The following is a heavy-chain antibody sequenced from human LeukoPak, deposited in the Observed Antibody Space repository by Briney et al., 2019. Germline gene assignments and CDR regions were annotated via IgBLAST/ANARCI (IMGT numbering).Heavy chain of an antibody. V-gene: IGHV4-39*02. D-gene: IGHD2-2*01. Sequence: SETLSLTCTVSGGSISSSSYYWGWIRQPPGKGLEWIGSIYYSGSTYYNPSLKSRVTISVDTSKNQFSLKLSSVTAADTAVYYCARDLGCSSTKCYHSWFDPWGQGTLVTVSS. CDR3: ARDLGCSSTKCYHSWFDP. CDR2: IYYSGST. J-gene: IGHJ5*02. CDR1: GGSISSSSYY.